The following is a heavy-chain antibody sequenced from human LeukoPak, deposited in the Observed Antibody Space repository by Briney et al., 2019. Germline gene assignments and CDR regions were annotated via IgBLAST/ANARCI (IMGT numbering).Heavy chain of an antibody. CDR2: INPSGRST. D-gene: IGHD4-23*01. CDR3: ARSSVVTPDY. Sequence: ASVKVSCKASGYTVTSDYIHWVRQAPGQGLEWMGLINPSGRSTSYAQKFQGRVTMTRDTSTSTVYMELSSLRSEDTAVYYCARSSVVTPDYWGQGTLVTVSS. CDR1: GYTVTSDY. J-gene: IGHJ4*02. V-gene: IGHV1-46*01.